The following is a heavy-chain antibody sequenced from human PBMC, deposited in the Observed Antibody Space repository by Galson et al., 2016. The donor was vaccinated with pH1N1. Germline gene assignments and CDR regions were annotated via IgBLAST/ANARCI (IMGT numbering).Heavy chain of an antibody. V-gene: IGHV1-46*03. Sequence: SVKVSCKASGYTFTSYYMHWVRQAPGQGLEWMGIINPSGGSTSYAQKFRGRVTMTRDTSTSTVYMELSSLRSEDTALYYCARSVVVVAARDYWGQGTLVTVSS. CDR2: INPSGGST. CDR1: GYTFTSYY. CDR3: ARSVVVVAARDY. D-gene: IGHD2-15*01. J-gene: IGHJ4*02.